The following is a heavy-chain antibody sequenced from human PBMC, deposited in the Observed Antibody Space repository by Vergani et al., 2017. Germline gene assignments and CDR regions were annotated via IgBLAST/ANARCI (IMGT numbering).Heavy chain of an antibody. CDR3: TKGSRGYTGYFFDY. Sequence: EVRLLESGGGLIQPGGSLRLSCAASGFTFRDFAMTWVRQGSGEGLEWVSTIRGTSGVTYYADSVKGRFTISRDNSKNTLHLQMNSLRADDTAVYYCTKGSRGYTGYFFDYWGQGTLATVSS. CDR2: IRGTSGVT. CDR1: GFTFRDFA. J-gene: IGHJ4*02. V-gene: IGHV3-23*01. D-gene: IGHD5-12*01.